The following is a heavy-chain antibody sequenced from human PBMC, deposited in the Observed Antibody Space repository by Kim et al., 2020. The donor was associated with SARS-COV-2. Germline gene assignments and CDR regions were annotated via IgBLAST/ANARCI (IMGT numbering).Heavy chain of an antibody. CDR1: GFTFSNYG. Sequence: GGSLRLSCIASGFTFSNYGIHWVRQAPGKGLDWVSLIYYDGIKKSYTESVRGRFTTYRDNSKDTVYLELNSLRAEDSAVYYCARRFGVTFDFWGQGTPVTVSS. CDR3: ARRFGVTFDF. J-gene: IGHJ4*02. CDR2: IYYDGIKK. V-gene: IGHV3-33*01. D-gene: IGHD3-10*01.